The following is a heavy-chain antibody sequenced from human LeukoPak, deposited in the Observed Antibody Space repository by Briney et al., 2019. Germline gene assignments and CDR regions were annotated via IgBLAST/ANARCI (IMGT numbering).Heavy chain of an antibody. D-gene: IGHD3-22*01. CDR1: GGSFSGYY. J-gene: IGHJ4*02. CDR2: INHSGST. V-gene: IGHV4-34*01. CDR3: ARSPYYYDSSGYYPFDY. Sequence: SETLSLTCAVYGGSFSGYYWSWIRQPPGKGLEWIGEINHSGSTNYNPSLKSRVTISVDTSKNQFSLELSSVTAADTAVYYCARSPYYYDSSGYYPFDYWGQGTLVTVSS.